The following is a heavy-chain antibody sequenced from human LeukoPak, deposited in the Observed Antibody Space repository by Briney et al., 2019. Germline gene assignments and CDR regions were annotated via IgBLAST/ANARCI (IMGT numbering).Heavy chain of an antibody. Sequence: PGGSLRLSCAASGFTFSRYGMHWVRQAPGKGLEGVAFIRYDGSDKSYADSVKGRITISRDNSKNTLYLQMNSLRAEDTAMYYCAKIGAVAGHFDYWGQGTLVTVSS. CDR2: IRYDGSDK. CDR3: AKIGAVAGHFDY. CDR1: GFTFSRYG. V-gene: IGHV3-30*02. D-gene: IGHD6-19*01. J-gene: IGHJ4*02.